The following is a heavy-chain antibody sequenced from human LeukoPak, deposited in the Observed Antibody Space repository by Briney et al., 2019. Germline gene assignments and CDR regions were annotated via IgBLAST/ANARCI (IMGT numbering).Heavy chain of an antibody. CDR1: GGSIRSYY. D-gene: IGHD3-10*01. CDR3: TRHQTNNYGPGTPFDF. V-gene: IGHV4-4*07. Sequence: SETLSLTCTVSGGSIRSYYWSWIREPAGKGLEWIGRIYTSGSTNYSPSLKSRVFIPVDTSNNQFSLNLSSVTAADTAVYFCTRHQTNNYGPGTPFDFWGQGTLVSVSS. J-gene: IGHJ4*02. CDR2: IYTSGST.